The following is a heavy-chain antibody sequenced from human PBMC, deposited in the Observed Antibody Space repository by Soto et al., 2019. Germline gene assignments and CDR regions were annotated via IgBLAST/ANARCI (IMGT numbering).Heavy chain of an antibody. V-gene: IGHV3-15*07. D-gene: IGHD3-3*01. CDR3: TTDVLRFLEWLSFDY. J-gene: IGHJ4*02. CDR2: IKSKTDGGTT. Sequence: PGGSLRLSCAASGFTFSNAWMNWVRQAPGKGLEWGGRIKSKTDGGTTDYAAPVKGRFTISRDDSKNTLYLQMNSLKTEDTAVYYCTTDVLRFLEWLSFDYWGQGTLVTVSS. CDR1: GFTFSNAW.